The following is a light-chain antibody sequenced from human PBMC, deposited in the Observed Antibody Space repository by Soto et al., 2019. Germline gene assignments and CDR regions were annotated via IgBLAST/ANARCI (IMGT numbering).Light chain of an antibody. CDR3: QQLNSYPRIT. CDR1: QGISSY. J-gene: IGKJ5*01. CDR2: AAS. V-gene: IGKV1-9*01. Sequence: IQLTQSPSSLSASVGDRVTITCRASQGISSYLAWYQQKPGKAPKLLIYAASTLQSGVPPRFSCSGSVTDFTLTISSLQPEDFATYYCQQLNSYPRITFGQGTLWRL.